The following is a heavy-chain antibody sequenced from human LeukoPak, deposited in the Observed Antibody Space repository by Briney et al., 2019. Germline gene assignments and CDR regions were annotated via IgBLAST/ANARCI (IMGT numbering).Heavy chain of an antibody. V-gene: IGHV1-69*13. Sequence: SVKVSCKASGGTFSSCAISWVRQAPGQGLEWMGGIIPIFGTANYAQKFQGRVTITADESTSTAYMELSSLRSADTAVYYCARVSLPSEYSGSFDYWGQGTLVTVSS. CDR2: IIPIFGTA. J-gene: IGHJ4*02. D-gene: IGHD1-26*01. CDR3: ARVSLPSEYSGSFDY. CDR1: GGTFSSCA.